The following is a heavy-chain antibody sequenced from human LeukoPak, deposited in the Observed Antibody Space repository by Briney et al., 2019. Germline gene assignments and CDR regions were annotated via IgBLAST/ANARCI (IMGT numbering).Heavy chain of an antibody. D-gene: IGHD6-19*01. CDR2: ISGSGNNT. Sequence: GGSLRLSCAASGLTFSSYAMTWVRQAPGKGLEWVSGISGSGNNTYYADSVKGRFTISRDNSNNTLYLQMNSPRIEDTAVYYCAKVHYSGWLFEYWGQGTLVTVSS. CDR3: AKVHYSGWLFEY. J-gene: IGHJ4*02. CDR1: GLTFSSYA. V-gene: IGHV3-23*01.